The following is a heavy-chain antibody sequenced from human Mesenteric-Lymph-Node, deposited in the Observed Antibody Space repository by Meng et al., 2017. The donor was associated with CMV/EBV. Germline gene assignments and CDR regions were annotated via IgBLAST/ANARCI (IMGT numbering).Heavy chain of an antibody. CDR2: ISGYNGNT. Sequence: ASVKVSCKASGYNFMMFGISWVRQAPGQGLEWMGWISGYNGNTNYAQNIQGRVTMTTETSTSTVYMELRSLRSDDTAVYYCARDRGDVVVPAEDAFDIWGQGTMVTVSS. CDR1: GYNFMMFG. CDR3: ARDRGDVVVPAEDAFDI. V-gene: IGHV1-18*01. J-gene: IGHJ3*02. D-gene: IGHD2-2*01.